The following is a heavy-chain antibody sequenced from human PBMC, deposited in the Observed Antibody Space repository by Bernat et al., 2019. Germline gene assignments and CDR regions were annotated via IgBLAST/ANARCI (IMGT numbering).Heavy chain of an antibody. CDR2: IDWDDDK. CDR1: GFSLSTSGMC. J-gene: IGHJ4*02. D-gene: IGHD2-2*03. Sequence: QVTLRESGPALVKPTQTLTVTCTFSGFSLSTSGMCVSWIRRPPGKALEWLARIDWDDDKYYSTSLKTRLTISKDTSKDQVVLTMTNMDPIDTATYYCAHRRLDNFDYWGQGTLVTVSS. CDR3: AHRRLDNFDY. V-gene: IGHV2-70*15.